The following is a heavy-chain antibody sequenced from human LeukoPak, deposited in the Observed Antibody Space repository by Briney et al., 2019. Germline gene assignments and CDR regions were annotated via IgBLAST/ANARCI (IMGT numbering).Heavy chain of an antibody. CDR2: ISPGNGNT. J-gene: IGHJ6*04. Sequence: ASVKVSRKASGYTFGSYALYWVRQAPGQTLECMGWISPGNGNTEYSQKLQDRVTITRDTSANTSYMELSSLRSEDTAVYYCARCDYYGSGTYYNVGPLYNMDVWGKGTTVTVSS. D-gene: IGHD3-10*01. V-gene: IGHV1-3*01. CDR1: GYTFGSYA. CDR3: ARCDYYGSGTYYNVGPLYNMDV.